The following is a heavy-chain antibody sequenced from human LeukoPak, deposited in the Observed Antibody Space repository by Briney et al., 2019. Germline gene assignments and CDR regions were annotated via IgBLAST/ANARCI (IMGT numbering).Heavy chain of an antibody. CDR1: GFTFSSYA. CDR2: ISYDGSNK. V-gene: IGHV3-30-3*01. D-gene: IGHD6-19*01. Sequence: GGSLRLSCAASGFTFSSYAMHWVRQAPGKGLEWVAVISYDGSNKYYADSVKGRFTISRDNSKNTLYLQMNSLRAEDTAVYYCARDRIEYSSGSGYFQHWGQGTLVTVSS. CDR3: ARDRIEYSSGSGYFQH. J-gene: IGHJ1*01.